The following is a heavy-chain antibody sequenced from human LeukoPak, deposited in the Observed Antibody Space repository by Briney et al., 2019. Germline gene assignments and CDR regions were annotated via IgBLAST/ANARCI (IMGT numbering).Heavy chain of an antibody. Sequence: SETLSLTCAVYGGSFSGYYWSWIRQPPGKGLEWIGEINHSGSTNYNPSLKSRVTISVDTSKNQFSLKLISVTAADTAVYYCARSGSGYLRYYFDYWGQGTLVTVSS. V-gene: IGHV4-34*01. CDR2: INHSGST. CDR1: GGSFSGYY. CDR3: ARSGSGYLRYYFDY. D-gene: IGHD5-12*01. J-gene: IGHJ4*02.